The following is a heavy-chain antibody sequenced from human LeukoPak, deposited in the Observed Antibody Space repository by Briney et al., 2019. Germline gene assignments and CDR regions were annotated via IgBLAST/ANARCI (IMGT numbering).Heavy chain of an antibody. CDR2: ISGSSTRT. CDR1: GFTFSSYA. CDR3: AKQRDYYDSSGYYRGYYFDY. D-gene: IGHD3-22*01. V-gene: IGHV3-23*01. J-gene: IGHJ4*02. Sequence: GGSLRLSCTDSGFTFSSYAMSWVRQAPGKGLEWVSSISGSSTRTYYADSVKGRFTVSRDNPKNTLYLQMNSLRAEDTAVYYCAKQRDYYDSSGYYRGYYFDYWGQGTLVTVSS.